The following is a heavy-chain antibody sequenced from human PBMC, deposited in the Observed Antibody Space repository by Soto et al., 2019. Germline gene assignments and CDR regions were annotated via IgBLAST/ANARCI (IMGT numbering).Heavy chain of an antibody. J-gene: IGHJ6*02. CDR3: ARGGGNSGDYYYYCMDV. CDR1: GFTFSSYW. V-gene: IGHV3-7*01. D-gene: IGHD2-21*02. CDR2: IKQDGSEK. Sequence: GGSLRLSCAASGFTFSSYWMSWVRQAPGKGLEWVANIKQDGSEKYYVDSVKGRFTISRDNAKNSLYLQMNSLRAEVSAVYYCARGGGNSGDYYYYCMDVWGQGTTVTVSS.